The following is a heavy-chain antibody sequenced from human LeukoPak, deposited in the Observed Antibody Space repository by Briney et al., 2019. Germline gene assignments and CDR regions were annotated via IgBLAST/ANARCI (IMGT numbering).Heavy chain of an antibody. Sequence: GGSLRLSCAASGFTFSSYWMHWVRQAPGKGLVWVSRINSDGSSTSYADSVKGRFTISRDNAKNMLYLQMNSLRAEDTAVYYCARVEFLPYYYYGMDVWGQGTTVTVSS. CDR3: ARVEFLPYYYYGMDV. J-gene: IGHJ6*02. D-gene: IGHD2/OR15-2a*01. CDR1: GFTFSSYW. CDR2: INSDGSST. V-gene: IGHV3-74*01.